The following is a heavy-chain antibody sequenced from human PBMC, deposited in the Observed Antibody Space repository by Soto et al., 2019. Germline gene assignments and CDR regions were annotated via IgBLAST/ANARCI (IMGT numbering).Heavy chain of an antibody. J-gene: IGHJ4*02. CDR1: GFTFSTYG. D-gene: IGHD2-2*01. CDR2: IWYDASNK. V-gene: IGHV3-33*01. Sequence: QVQLVESGGGVVQPGRSLRLSCAASGFTFSTYGMHWVRQAPGKGLEWVAIIWYDASNKYYADSVKGRFTISRDNSKNTLYLEMNSLRVEDSAVYYCARVGPGQPSDYWGQGTLVTVSS. CDR3: ARVGPGQPSDY.